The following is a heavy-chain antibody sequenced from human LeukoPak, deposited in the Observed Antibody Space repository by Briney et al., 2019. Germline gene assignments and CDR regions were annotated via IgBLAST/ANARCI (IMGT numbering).Heavy chain of an antibody. CDR2: IYYIGST. V-gene: IGHV4-39*01. CDR1: GGSISSISYY. J-gene: IGHJ4*02. Sequence: KPSETLSLTCPVSGGSISSISYYWSWIRQPPGKGLEWIGSIYYIGSTYYNPSLKSRVTISVDTSKNQFSLNLSSVTGTDTAVYYFTRHRTGGCRGLSYWGQGALVTVSS. CDR3: TRHRTGGCRGLSY. D-gene: IGHD2-8*02.